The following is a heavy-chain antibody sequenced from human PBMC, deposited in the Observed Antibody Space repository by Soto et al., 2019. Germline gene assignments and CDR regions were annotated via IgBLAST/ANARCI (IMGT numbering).Heavy chain of an antibody. CDR2: VFHTGTT. D-gene: IGHD6-19*01. Sequence: QVQLQESGPGLVKPSGTLSLTCAVSGDSVSSPYYWCWVRQPPGKGLEWIGEVFHTGTTSYNPSLRSRVTISRDQSINQFSLDLSSVTAADTAVYYCARSAGWYAVHSWGPGTLVIVSS. J-gene: IGHJ4*02. V-gene: IGHV4-4*02. CDR1: GDSVSSPYY. CDR3: ARSAGWYAVHS.